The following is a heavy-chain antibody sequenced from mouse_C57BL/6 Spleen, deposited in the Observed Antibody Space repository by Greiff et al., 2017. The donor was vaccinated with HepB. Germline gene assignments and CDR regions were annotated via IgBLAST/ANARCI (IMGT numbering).Heavy chain of an antibody. CDR2: INPNNGGT. CDR3: AAGMEYPYAMDY. V-gene: IGHV1-22*01. J-gene: IGHJ4*01. Sequence: EVQLQQSGPELVKPGASVKMSCKASGYTFTDYNMHWVKQSHGKSLEWIGYINPNNGGTSYNQKFKGKATLTVNKSSSTAYMELRSLTSEDSAVYYCAAGMEYPYAMDYWGQGTSVTVSS. D-gene: IGHD5-1*01. CDR1: GYTFTDYN.